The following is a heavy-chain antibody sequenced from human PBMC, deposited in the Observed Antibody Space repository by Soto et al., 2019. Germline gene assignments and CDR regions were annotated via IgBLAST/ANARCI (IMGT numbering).Heavy chain of an antibody. CDR2: IYYSGST. Sequence: TLSLTCTVSGGSISSYYWSWIRQPPGKGLEWIGYIYYSGSTNYNPSLKSRVTISVDTSKNQFSLKLSSVTAADTAVYYCARSILIAATCWFDPWGQGTLVTVSS. CDR3: ARSILIAATCWFDP. D-gene: IGHD2-15*01. J-gene: IGHJ5*02. V-gene: IGHV4-59*08. CDR1: GGSISSYY.